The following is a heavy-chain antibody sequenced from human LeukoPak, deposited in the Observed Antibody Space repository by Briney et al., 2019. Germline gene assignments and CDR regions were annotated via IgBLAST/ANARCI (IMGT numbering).Heavy chain of an antibody. Sequence: PGRSLRLSCAASGFTFSSYGMHWVRQAPGKGLEWVAVIWYDGSNKYYADSVKGRFTISGDNSKNTLYLQMNSLRAEDTAVYYCARDSNYDILTGKETNWFDPWGQGTLVTVSS. J-gene: IGHJ5*02. CDR2: IWYDGSNK. D-gene: IGHD3-9*01. V-gene: IGHV3-33*01. CDR3: ARDSNYDILTGKETNWFDP. CDR1: GFTFSSYG.